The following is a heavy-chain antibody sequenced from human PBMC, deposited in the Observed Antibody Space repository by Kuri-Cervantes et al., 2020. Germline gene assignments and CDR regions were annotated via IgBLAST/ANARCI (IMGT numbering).Heavy chain of an antibody. CDR1: GGSISSYY. J-gene: IGHJ4*02. CDR2: IYYSGST. D-gene: IGHD6-19*01. Sequence: SETLSLTCTVSGGSISSYYWSWIRQPPGKGLECIGYIYYSGSTIYNPSLRSRVTISVDTSKNQFSLKLSSVTAADTAVYYCARDRVGSSGWHDYWGQGTLVTVSS. V-gene: IGHV4-59*12. CDR3: ARDRVGSSGWHDY.